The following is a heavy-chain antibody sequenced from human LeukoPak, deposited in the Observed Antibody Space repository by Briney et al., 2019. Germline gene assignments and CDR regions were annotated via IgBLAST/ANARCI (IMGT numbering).Heavy chain of an antibody. Sequence: ASVKVSCKASGYTFTAYDINWVRQATGQGLEWLGWMNPNSGNTGYAQKFQGRVTVTRNISITTAYMELTNLRSEDTAVYYCARVAGNCGGDCYRLLYWGQGTLATVSS. CDR3: ARVAGNCGGDCYRLLY. V-gene: IGHV1-8*01. J-gene: IGHJ4*02. D-gene: IGHD2-21*01. CDR2: MNPNSGNT. CDR1: GYTFTAYD.